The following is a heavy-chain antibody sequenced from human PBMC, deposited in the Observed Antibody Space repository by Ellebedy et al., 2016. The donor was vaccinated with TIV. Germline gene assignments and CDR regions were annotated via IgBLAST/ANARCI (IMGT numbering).Heavy chain of an antibody. J-gene: IGHJ4*02. V-gene: IGHV3-48*02. CDR1: GFTFSRFG. Sequence: GESLKISCAASGFTFSRFGMDWVRQAPGKGLEWISYISDSRRTIHYADSVKGRFTVSRDNAENALYLQMNSLRDEDTAVYYCARDVGDDTYNNWGQGTLVTVYS. CDR2: ISDSRRTI. D-gene: IGHD1-14*01. CDR3: ARDVGDDTYNN.